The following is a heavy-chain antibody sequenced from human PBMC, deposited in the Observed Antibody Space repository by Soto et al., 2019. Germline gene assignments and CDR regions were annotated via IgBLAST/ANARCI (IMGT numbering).Heavy chain of an antibody. CDR3: VRSRTAPMLSHNWFDP. Sequence: EVQLVESGGGLVKPGGSLRLSCAASGFTFSSYYMNWVRQAPGKGLEYVSSITTSGSYIYYGDSVRGRFTISSDNAKNAMFLQMDSLRAEDTAVYYCVRSRTAPMLSHNWFDPWGQGTLVTVSS. CDR2: ITTSGSYI. J-gene: IGHJ5*02. CDR1: GFTFSSYY. V-gene: IGHV3-21*01. D-gene: IGHD2-2*01.